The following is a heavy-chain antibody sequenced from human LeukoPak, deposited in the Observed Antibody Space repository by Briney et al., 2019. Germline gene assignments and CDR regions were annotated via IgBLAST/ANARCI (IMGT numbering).Heavy chain of an antibody. D-gene: IGHD3-22*01. CDR1: GFTLSSYA. CDR2: ISDSGNT. CDR3: AREFVSSGFFGY. V-gene: IGHV3-23*01. J-gene: IGHJ4*02. Sequence: GGSLRLSCAASGFTLSSYAMSWVRQAPGKGLEWVSAISDSGNTYHADSVKGRFTISRDNAKNSLYLQMNSLRAEDTAVYYCAREFVSSGFFGYWGQGTLVTVSS.